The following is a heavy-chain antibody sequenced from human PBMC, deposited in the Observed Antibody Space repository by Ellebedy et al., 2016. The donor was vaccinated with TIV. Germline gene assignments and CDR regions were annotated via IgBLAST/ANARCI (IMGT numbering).Heavy chain of an antibody. J-gene: IGHJ4*02. V-gene: IGHV3-64D*06. Sequence: GESLKISXSASGFTFSNYALHWVRQAPGKGLEYVSAISSNGRSTYSVKGRFTISRDDSKNTLYLQMSSLRPEDTAVYYCVKDRDVYCSDTSCHALDHWGQGTLVTVSS. CDR1: GFTFSNYA. D-gene: IGHD2-2*01. CDR3: VKDRDVYCSDTSCHALDH. CDR2: ISSNGRST.